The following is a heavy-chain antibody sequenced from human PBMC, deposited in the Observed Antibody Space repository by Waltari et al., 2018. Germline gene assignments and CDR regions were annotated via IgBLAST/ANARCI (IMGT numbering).Heavy chain of an antibody. J-gene: IGHJ4*02. V-gene: IGHV3-30*09. Sequence: QVQLVESGGGVVQPGGSLRLSCGASDFTFGDESIHWVRQAPGQGLGWVSVISSDGDSERYEDSVKGRFAISRDNPGNTVYLQMNDLRAEDTGVYYCARDKEDRVDYWGQGILVSVSS. CDR1: DFTFGDES. CDR3: ARDKEDRVDY. CDR2: ISSDGDSE. D-gene: IGHD3-22*01.